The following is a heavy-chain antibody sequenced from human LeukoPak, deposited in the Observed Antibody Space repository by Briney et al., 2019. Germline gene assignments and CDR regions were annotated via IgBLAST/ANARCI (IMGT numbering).Heavy chain of an antibody. CDR3: ARGPYYYDGSGAFDI. Sequence: PSQTLSLTCTVSGDSISSGDYYWSWIRQPAVKGLEWIGRIYTSGSTNYNPSLKSRVTISVDTSKNQFSLKLSSVTAADTAVYYCARGPYYYDGSGAFDIWGQGTMVTVSS. CDR1: GDSISSGDYY. J-gene: IGHJ3*02. D-gene: IGHD3-22*01. V-gene: IGHV4-61*02. CDR2: IYTSGST.